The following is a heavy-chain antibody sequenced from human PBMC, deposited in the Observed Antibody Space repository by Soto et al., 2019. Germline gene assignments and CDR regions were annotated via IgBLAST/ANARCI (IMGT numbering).Heavy chain of an antibody. D-gene: IGHD4-17*01. CDR2: IIPIFGTA. J-gene: IGHJ5*02. Sequence: QVQLVHSGAEVKKPGSSVKVSCKASVGTFRSYAISWVRQAPGQGLEWMGGIIPIFGTANYAQKLQGRVTITADESTSTAYMELSSLRSEDTAVYYCHRRPDYGDYGGTDPRGQGTLVTVSS. CDR3: HRRPDYGDYGGTDP. CDR1: VGTFRSYA. V-gene: IGHV1-69*01.